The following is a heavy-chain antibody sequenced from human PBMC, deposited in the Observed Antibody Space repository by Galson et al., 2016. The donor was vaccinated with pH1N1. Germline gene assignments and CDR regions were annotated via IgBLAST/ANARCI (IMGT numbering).Heavy chain of an antibody. CDR3: AKVVRGSSWPSFDY. Sequence: SLRHSCAASGFTFSSYGFHWVRQAPGKGLEWVAVISYDGSNKYYADSVKGRFTISRDNSKNTLYLQMNSLRAEDTAVYYCAKVVRGSSWPSFDYWGQGTLVTVSS. CDR2: ISYDGSNK. J-gene: IGHJ4*02. V-gene: IGHV3-30*18. D-gene: IGHD6-13*01. CDR1: GFTFSSYG.